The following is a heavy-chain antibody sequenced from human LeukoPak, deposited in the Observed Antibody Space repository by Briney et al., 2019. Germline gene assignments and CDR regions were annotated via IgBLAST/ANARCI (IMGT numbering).Heavy chain of an antibody. D-gene: IGHD2-21*02. CDR1: GFTFSSYA. CDR3: ARAYCGGDCYPVDY. CDR2: ISYDGSNK. Sequence: GRSLRLSCAASGFTFSSYAMHWVRQAPGKGLEWVAVISYDGSNKYYADSVKGRFTISRDNSKNTLYLQMNSLRAEDTAVHYCARAYCGGDCYPVDYWGQGTLVTVSS. V-gene: IGHV3-30-3*01. J-gene: IGHJ4*02.